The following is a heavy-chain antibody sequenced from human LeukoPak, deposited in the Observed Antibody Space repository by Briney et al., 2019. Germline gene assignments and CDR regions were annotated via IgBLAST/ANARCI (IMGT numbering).Heavy chain of an antibody. D-gene: IGHD1-26*01. CDR1: GFTFSSYW. CDR2: INSDGTT. J-gene: IGHJ4*02. CDR3: ARGGSLPDY. V-gene: IGHV3-74*01. Sequence: GGSLRLSCAASGFTFSSYWMHWVRQAPGKGLVWVSRINSDGTTSYADSVKGRFTISRDIAKNTLYLQMNSLRAEDTAVYYCARGGSLPDYWGQGTLVTVSS.